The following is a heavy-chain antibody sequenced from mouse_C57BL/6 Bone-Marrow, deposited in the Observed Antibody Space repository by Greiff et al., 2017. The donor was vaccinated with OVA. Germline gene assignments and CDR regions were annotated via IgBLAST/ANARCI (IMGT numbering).Heavy chain of an antibody. D-gene: IGHD2-1*01. CDR3: TSYGNFDY. J-gene: IGHJ2*01. Sequence: EVQLQQSGAELVRPGASVKLSCTASGFNFKDDYMHWVKQRPEQGLEWIGWIDPENGDTEYASKFQGKATLTADTSSTTAYLQLSSLTAEDTAVYSCTSYGNFDYWGQGTTLTVSA. V-gene: IGHV14-4*01. CDR1: GFNFKDDY. CDR2: IDPENGDT.